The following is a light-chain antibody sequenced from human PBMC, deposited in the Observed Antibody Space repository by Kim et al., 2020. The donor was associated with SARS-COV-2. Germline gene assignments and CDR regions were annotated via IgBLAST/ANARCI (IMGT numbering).Light chain of an antibody. J-gene: IGKJ1*01. Sequence: EIVMTQSPATLSVSPGERATLSCRASQSVSSNLAWYQQKPGQGPRLLIYATSTRATGIPARFTGSGSGTEFTLTISSLQSEDFAVYYCHQYNKWPPGTFGQGTKVEIK. V-gene: IGKV3-15*01. CDR2: ATS. CDR1: QSVSSN. CDR3: HQYNKWPPGT.